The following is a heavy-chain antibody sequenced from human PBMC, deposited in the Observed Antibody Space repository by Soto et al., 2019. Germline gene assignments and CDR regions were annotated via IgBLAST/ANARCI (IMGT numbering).Heavy chain of an antibody. CDR2: ICSRSQTI. J-gene: IGHJ4*02. V-gene: IGHV3-48*01. Sequence: GGSLRLSCGVSEFMFSGYSMNWVRQAPGKGLEWLSYICSRSQTIYYADSVKGRFTISRDNAKNSLYLQMNSLRAEDTAVYYCARGFSAGKGSPPDFWGQGSLVTVSS. CDR3: ARGFSAGKGSPPDF. D-gene: IGHD6-13*01. CDR1: EFMFSGYS.